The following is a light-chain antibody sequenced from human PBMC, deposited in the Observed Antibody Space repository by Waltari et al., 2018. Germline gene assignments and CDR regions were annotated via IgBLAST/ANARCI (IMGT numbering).Light chain of an antibody. Sequence: DIQMTQSPSSLSASVGDTVTITCRASQGISNYLAWYQQKPGKAPKPLIYYASNLESGVPSMFSGSGSGTDFTLTISSLQPEDFATYYFQQHNSYLTFGGGTKVEIK. V-gene: IGKV1-16*01. CDR1: QGISNY. CDR2: YAS. CDR3: QQHNSYLT. J-gene: IGKJ4*01.